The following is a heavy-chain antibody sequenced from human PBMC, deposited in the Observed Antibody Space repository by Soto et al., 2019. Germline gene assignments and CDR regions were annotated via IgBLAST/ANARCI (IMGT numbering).Heavy chain of an antibody. CDR2: IYPGDSDT. D-gene: IGHD6-13*01. V-gene: IGHV5-51*01. J-gene: IGHJ6*02. CDR1: GYSFTSYW. CDR3: ARHRFAAAEGLDYYGMDV. Sequence: GESLKISCKGSGYSFTSYWIGWVRQMPGKGLEWMGIIYPGDSDTRYSPSFQGQVTISADKSISTAYLQWSSLKASDTAMYYCARHRFAAAEGLDYYGMDVWGQGTTVTVS.